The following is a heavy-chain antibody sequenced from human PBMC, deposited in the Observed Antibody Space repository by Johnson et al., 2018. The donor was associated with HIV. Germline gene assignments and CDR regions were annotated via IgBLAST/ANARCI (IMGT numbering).Heavy chain of an antibody. Sequence: VQLVEPGGGVVQPGRSLRLSRSASGFTFSSYAMHWVRQAPGKGLEWVSAISGSGGSTYSADSVKGRFTISSDNSKNTLYLQMNSLRAEDTAVYYCAKEGADYNFWSGYSSNAFDIWGQGTMVTVSS. V-gene: IGHV3-23*04. CDR3: AKEGADYNFWSGYSSNAFDI. CDR2: ISGSGGST. D-gene: IGHD3-3*01. CDR1: GFTFSSYA. J-gene: IGHJ3*02.